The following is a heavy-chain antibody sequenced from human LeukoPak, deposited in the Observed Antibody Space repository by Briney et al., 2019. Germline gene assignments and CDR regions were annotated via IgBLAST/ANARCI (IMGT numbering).Heavy chain of an antibody. D-gene: IGHD6-19*01. V-gene: IGHV4-59*01. CDR3: AREVGKQWLVPNYFDY. Sequence: SETLSLTCTVSGGSISSYYWSWIRQPPGKGLEWIGYIYYSGSTNCNPSLKSRVTISVDTSKNQFSLKLSSVTAADTAVYYCAREVGKQWLVPNYFDYWGQGTLVTVSS. CDR1: GGSISSYY. J-gene: IGHJ4*02. CDR2: IYYSGST.